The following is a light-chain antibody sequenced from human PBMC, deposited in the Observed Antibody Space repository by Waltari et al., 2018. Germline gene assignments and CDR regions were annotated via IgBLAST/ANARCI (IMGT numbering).Light chain of an antibody. CDR1: QAINPF. CDR2: AAS. J-gene: IGKJ1*01. CDR3: KQRYSIFWT. Sequence: DIQITQSPSSLSASVGDRVPIPCRASQAINPFLNWYQGKPGKAPKLLIYAASSLQTGVPARFSGSGSGTEFTLTISSLLPEDLATYYCKQRYSIFWTFGQGTKVEIK. V-gene: IGKV1-39*01.